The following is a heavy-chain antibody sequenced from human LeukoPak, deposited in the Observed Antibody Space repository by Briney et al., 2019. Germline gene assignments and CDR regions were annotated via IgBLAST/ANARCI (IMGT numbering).Heavy chain of an antibody. CDR3: AKDHHPYGSGSPFDY. D-gene: IGHD3-10*01. J-gene: IGHJ4*02. V-gene: IGHV3-30-3*01. CDR2: ISYDGSNK. CDR1: GFTFSSYA. Sequence: GGSLRLSCAASGFTFSSYAMHWVRQAPGKGLEWVAVISYDGSNKYYADSVKGRFTISRDNSKNTLYLQMNSLRAEDTAVYYCAKDHHPYGSGSPFDYWGQGTLVTVSS.